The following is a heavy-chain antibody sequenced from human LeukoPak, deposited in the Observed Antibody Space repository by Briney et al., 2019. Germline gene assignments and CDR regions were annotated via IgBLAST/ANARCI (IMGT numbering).Heavy chain of an antibody. D-gene: IGHD2-15*01. CDR3: ARERIGFSPFDS. CDR1: GGSISNYY. CDR2: IYYTGST. Sequence: PSETLSLTCTVSGGSISNYYLSWIRQPPGRGLEWIGFIYYTGSTHYNPSLKSRVTMSVDTSKNQFSLKLSSVTAADTAVYYCARERIGFSPFDSLGQGTLVTVSS. J-gene: IGHJ4*02. V-gene: IGHV4-59*12.